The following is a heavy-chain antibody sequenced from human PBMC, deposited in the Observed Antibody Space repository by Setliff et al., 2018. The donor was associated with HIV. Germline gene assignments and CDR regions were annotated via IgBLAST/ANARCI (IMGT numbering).Heavy chain of an antibody. V-gene: IGHV3-23*01. CDR2: VSGGVDTT. CDR3: ARSVIGYYYYGMDV. CDR1: GFTLSPYA. Sequence: LRLSCAASGFTLSPYAINWVRQVPGKGLEWISAVSGGVDTTYYADSVKGRFTISRDNSKNTLYLQMNSLRAEDTAVYYCARSVIGYYYYGMDVWGQGTLVTVSS. D-gene: IGHD3-10*01. J-gene: IGHJ6*02.